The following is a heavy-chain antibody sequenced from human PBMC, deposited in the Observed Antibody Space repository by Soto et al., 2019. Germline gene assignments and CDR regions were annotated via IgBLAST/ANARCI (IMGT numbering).Heavy chain of an antibody. CDR1: GYTFTSYG. CDR2: NSAYNGNT. V-gene: IGHV1-18*01. CDR3: ARDLRVRYLDWPLGFDP. Sequence: ASVKVSCKASGYTFTSYGISWVRQAPGQGLEWMGWNSAYNGNTNYAQKLQGRVTMTTDTSTSTAYMALRSLRSDETAVYCCARDLRVRYLDWPLGFDPWGQGTLVTVSS. D-gene: IGHD3-9*01. J-gene: IGHJ5*02.